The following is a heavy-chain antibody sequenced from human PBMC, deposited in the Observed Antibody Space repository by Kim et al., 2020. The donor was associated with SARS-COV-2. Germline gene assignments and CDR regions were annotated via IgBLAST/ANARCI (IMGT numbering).Heavy chain of an antibody. CDR2: ISSSGSTI. Sequence: GGSLRLSCAASGFTFSSYEMNWVRQAPGKGLEWVSYISSSGSTIYYADSVKGRFTISRDNAKNSLYLQMNSLRAEDTAVYYCARGGSYDISYGMDVWGQGTTVTVSS. D-gene: IGHD3-9*01. V-gene: IGHV3-48*03. J-gene: IGHJ6*02. CDR3: ARGGSYDISYGMDV. CDR1: GFTFSSYE.